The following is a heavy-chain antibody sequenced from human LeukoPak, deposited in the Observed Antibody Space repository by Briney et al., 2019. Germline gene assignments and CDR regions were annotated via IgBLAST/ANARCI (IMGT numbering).Heavy chain of an antibody. CDR1: GFTFSSYA. D-gene: IGHD5-18*01. CDR2: ISGSGGST. CDR3: AKDHLAGYSYGGYYFDY. J-gene: IGHJ4*02. V-gene: IGHV3-23*01. Sequence: GGSLRLSCAASGFTFSSYAMSWVRQAPGKGLEWVSAISGSGGSTYYADSVKGRFTISRDNSKNTLYLQMNSLRAEDTAVYYCAKDHLAGYSYGGYYFDYWGQGTLVTVSS.